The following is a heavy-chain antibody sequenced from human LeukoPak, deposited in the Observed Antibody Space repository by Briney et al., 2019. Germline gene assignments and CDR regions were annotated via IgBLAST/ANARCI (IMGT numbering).Heavy chain of an antibody. CDR3: ATVYRTHYDILTGYSY. D-gene: IGHD3-9*01. V-gene: IGHV1-46*01. Sequence: ASVKVSCKASGYTFTSYYMHWVRQAPGQGLEWMGIINPSGGSTSYAQKFQGRVTMTRDTSTSTAYMELSSLRSEDTAVYYCATVYRTHYDILTGYSYWGQGTLVTVSS. J-gene: IGHJ4*02. CDR1: GYTFTSYY. CDR2: INPSGGST.